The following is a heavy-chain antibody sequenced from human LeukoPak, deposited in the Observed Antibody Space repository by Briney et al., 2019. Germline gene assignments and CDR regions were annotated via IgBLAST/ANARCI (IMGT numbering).Heavy chain of an antibody. CDR1: GFSFNSFE. V-gene: IGHV3-48*03. Sequence: PGGSLRLSCAASGFSFNSFEMSWVRQAPGKGLEWVSYISSSGSTIYYADSVKGRFTISRDNAKNSLYLQMNSLRAEDTAVYYCARDGYNDLDYWGQGTLVTVSS. CDR3: ARDGYNDLDY. J-gene: IGHJ4*02. CDR2: ISSSGSTI. D-gene: IGHD5-24*01.